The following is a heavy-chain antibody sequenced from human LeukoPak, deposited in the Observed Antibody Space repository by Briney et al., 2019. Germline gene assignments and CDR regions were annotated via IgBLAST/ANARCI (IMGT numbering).Heavy chain of an antibody. Sequence: ASVKVSCKASGYTFTSYAMNWVRQAPGQGLEWLGGFDPEDGETIYAQKFQGRVTMTEDTSTDTAYMELSSLRSEDTAVYYCATVLYDSSAIRAFDIWGQGTMVTVSS. J-gene: IGHJ3*02. D-gene: IGHD3-22*01. V-gene: IGHV1-24*01. CDR1: GYTFTSYA. CDR3: ATVLYDSSAIRAFDI. CDR2: FDPEDGET.